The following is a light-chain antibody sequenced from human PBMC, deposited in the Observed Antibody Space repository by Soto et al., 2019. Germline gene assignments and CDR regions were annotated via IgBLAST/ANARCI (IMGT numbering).Light chain of an antibody. V-gene: IGLV2-14*01. CDR3: SSYTGSSTSVV. Sequence: QSALTQPASVSGSPGQSITISCTGTSSDVGGYNYVSWYQQHPGKAPKLMIYDVSNRPLGVSNRFSGSKSGNTASLTISGLQAEDEADYYCSSYTGSSTSVVFGGGTKLTVL. CDR2: DVS. CDR1: SSDVGGYNY. J-gene: IGLJ2*01.